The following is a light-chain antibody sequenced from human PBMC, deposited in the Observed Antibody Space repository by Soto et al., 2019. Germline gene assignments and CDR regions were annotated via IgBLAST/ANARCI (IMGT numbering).Light chain of an antibody. J-gene: IGLJ2*01. Sequence: QSVLTQAPSASGTPGQRVTISCSGSSYNIGSDSVNWYQQLPGTAPKLLIYNNNQRPSGVPDRFSGSKSGTSASLAISGLQSEDEADYYCAAWDDSLNGVVFGGGTKLTVL. CDR1: SYNIGSDS. V-gene: IGLV1-44*01. CDR2: NNN. CDR3: AAWDDSLNGVV.